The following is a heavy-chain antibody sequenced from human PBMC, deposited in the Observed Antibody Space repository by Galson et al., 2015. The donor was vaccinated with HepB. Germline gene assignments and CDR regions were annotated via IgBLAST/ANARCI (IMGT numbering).Heavy chain of an antibody. V-gene: IGHV4-59*01. Sequence: LSLTCTVSGGSISSYYWSWIRQPPGKGLEWIGYIYYSGSTNYNPSLKSRVTISVDTSKNQFSLKLSSVTAADTAVYYCARVGEYGDFHGIDYWGQGTLVTVSS. CDR1: GGSISSYY. J-gene: IGHJ4*02. D-gene: IGHD4-17*01. CDR3: ARVGEYGDFHGIDY. CDR2: IYYSGST.